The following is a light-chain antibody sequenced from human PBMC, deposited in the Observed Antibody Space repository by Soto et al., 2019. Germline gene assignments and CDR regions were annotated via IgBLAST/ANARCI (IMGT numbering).Light chain of an antibody. V-gene: IGKV3-20*01. CDR3: QQYGSSPGT. J-gene: IGKJ1*01. Sequence: EIVLTQSPGTLSLSPGERATLSCRASQSVSSSYLAWYQQKPGQAPRLLIYGASIRATGIPDRFSGSGSGTDFTLTISRLEPQDFAVYYWQQYGSSPGTFGQGTKVVIK. CDR1: QSVSSSY. CDR2: GAS.